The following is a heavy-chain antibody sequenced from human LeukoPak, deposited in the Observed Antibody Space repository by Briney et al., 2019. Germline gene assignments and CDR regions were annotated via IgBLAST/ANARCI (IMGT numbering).Heavy chain of an antibody. Sequence: SETLSLTCTVSGGSISSSDYYWSWIRQPPGKGLELIGYIYYSGSTYYNPSLKSRVTISVDTSKNQFSLKLSSVTAADTAVYYCARRSRLDGRAFDIWGQGTMVTVSS. CDR2: IYYSGST. D-gene: IGHD6-25*01. CDR3: ARRSRLDGRAFDI. J-gene: IGHJ3*02. V-gene: IGHV4-30-4*01. CDR1: GGSISSSDYY.